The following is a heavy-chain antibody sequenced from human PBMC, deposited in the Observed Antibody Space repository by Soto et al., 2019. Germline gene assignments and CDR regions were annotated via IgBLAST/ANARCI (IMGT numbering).Heavy chain of an antibody. Sequence: DVQRVESGGGLVNPGGSLRLSCAASGFTFNNALMNWVRQALGKGLEWVGRIKSKTDGGTTDYAAPVKGRFTISRVDTRDTLYLQVNSLKTEDTAVYYCVYDSNDREYWGQGTLVTVSS. CDR1: GFTFNNAL. D-gene: IGHD3-16*01. J-gene: IGHJ4*02. CDR3: VYDSNDREY. CDR2: IKSKTDGGTT. V-gene: IGHV3-15*07.